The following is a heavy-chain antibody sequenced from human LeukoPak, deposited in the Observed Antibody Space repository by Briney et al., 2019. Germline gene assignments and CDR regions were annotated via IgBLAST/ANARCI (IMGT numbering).Heavy chain of an antibody. Sequence: GGSLRLSCAASGFTFSSYGIHWVRQAPGKGLEWVAFIRYDGSNEYYADSVKGRFTISRDNAKNSLYLQMNSLRAEDTAVYYCARDLYGAIDYWGQGTLVTVSS. CDR2: IRYDGSNE. J-gene: IGHJ4*02. V-gene: IGHV3-30*02. CDR1: GFTFSSYG. CDR3: ARDLYGAIDY. D-gene: IGHD3-16*01.